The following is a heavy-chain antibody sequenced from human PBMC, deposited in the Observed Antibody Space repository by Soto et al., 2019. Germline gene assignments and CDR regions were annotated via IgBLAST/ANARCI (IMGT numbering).Heavy chain of an antibody. CDR2: IYYSGST. CDR1: GGSISSYY. CDR3: ARSITIFGVPVDY. Sequence: SETLSLTCTVSGGSISSYYWSWIRQPPGKGLEWIGYIYYSGSTNYNPSLKSRVTISVDTSKNQFSLKLSSVTAADTAVYYCARSITIFGVPVDYWGQGTLVTVS. V-gene: IGHV4-59*01. D-gene: IGHD3-3*01. J-gene: IGHJ4*02.